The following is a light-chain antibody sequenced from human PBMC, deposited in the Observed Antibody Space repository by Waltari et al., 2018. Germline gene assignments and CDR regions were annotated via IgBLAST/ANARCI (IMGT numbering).Light chain of an antibody. CDR1: SSAVGGYKY. CDR3: SSYTSSSTYV. Sequence: QSALTQPASVSGSPGQSITISCTGTSSAVGGYKYVSWDQQTPGKAPKLMIYDVSNRPAGVSNRFSGSKSGNTASLTISGLQAEDEADYYCSSYTSSSTYVFGTGTKVTVL. V-gene: IGLV2-14*03. J-gene: IGLJ1*01. CDR2: DVS.